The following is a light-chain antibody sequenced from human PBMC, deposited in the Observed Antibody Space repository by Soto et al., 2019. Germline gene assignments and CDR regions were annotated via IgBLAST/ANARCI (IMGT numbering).Light chain of an antibody. CDR2: DAS. V-gene: IGKV3-20*01. Sequence: EIVLTQSPGTLSLSPGERATLSCRASQSVGNNYLAWYHQKPGQAPRFLIYDASSRATGIPARFSGSGSGTDFTVTISRLEPEDCAVYYCQQYGSTPLTFGGGTKVEIK. CDR1: QSVGNNY. CDR3: QQYGSTPLT. J-gene: IGKJ4*01.